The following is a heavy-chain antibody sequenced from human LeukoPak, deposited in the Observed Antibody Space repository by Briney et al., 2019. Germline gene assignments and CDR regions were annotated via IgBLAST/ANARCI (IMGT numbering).Heavy chain of an antibody. V-gene: IGHV1-2*02. CDR3: ARDGPTMIVVVENWFDP. J-gene: IGHJ5*02. Sequence: GASVKVSCKASGYTFTGYYMHWVRQAPGQGLEWMGWINPNSGGTNYAQKFQGRVTMTRDTSISTAYMELSRLRSDDTAVYYCARDGPTMIVVVENWFDPWGQGTLVTVSS. CDR1: GYTFTGYY. D-gene: IGHD3-22*01. CDR2: INPNSGGT.